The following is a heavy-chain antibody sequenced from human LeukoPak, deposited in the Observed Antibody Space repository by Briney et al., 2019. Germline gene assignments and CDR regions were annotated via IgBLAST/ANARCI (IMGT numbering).Heavy chain of an antibody. CDR3: ARAHNWKYGTFDY. Sequence: GGSLRLSCAASGFTFDDYAMHWVRQAPGKGLEWVSGISWNSGSIGYADSVKGRFTISRDNAKNSLYLQMNSLRAEDTAVYYCARAHNWKYGTFDYWGQGTLVTVSS. CDR2: ISWNSGSI. J-gene: IGHJ4*02. CDR1: GFTFDDYA. D-gene: IGHD1-7*01. V-gene: IGHV3-9*01.